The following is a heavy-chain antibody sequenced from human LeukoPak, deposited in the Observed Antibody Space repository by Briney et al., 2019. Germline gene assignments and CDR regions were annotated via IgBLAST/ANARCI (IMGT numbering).Heavy chain of an antibody. Sequence: SETLSLTCTVSGGSISSYYWSWIRQPPGKGLEWIGYIYYSGSTNYNPSLKSRVTISVDTSKNQFSLKLSSVTAADTAVYYRAGSYSSGWYYAYWGQGTLVTVSS. V-gene: IGHV4-59*08. J-gene: IGHJ4*02. D-gene: IGHD6-19*01. CDR2: IYYSGST. CDR1: GGSISSYY. CDR3: AGSYSSGWYYAY.